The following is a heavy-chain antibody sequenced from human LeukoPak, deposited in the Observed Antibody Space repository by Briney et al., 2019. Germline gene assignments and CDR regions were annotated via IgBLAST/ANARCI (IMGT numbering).Heavy chain of an antibody. J-gene: IGHJ4*02. CDR3: ARAIVVVPPAMPFDY. CDR2: IYYSGST. D-gene: IGHD2-2*01. CDR1: GGSISSSSYY. V-gene: IGHV4-39*01. Sequence: SETLSLTCTVSGGSISSSSYYWGWIRQPPGKGLEWLGSIYYSGSTYYNPSLKSRVTISVDTSKNQFSLKLSSVTAADTAVYYCARAIVVVPPAMPFDYWGQGSLVTVSS.